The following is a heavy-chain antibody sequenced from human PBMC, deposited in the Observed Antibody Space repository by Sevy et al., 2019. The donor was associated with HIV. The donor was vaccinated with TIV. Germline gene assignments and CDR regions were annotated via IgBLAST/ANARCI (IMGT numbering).Heavy chain of an antibody. J-gene: IGHJ4*02. Sequence: GGSLRLSCAASGFTFSSYAMNWFRQAPGKGLEWLSGISGRGGSTYYADSVKGRFTISRDNSKNTLFLQMNTLRAEDTAVYYCAKLIGDTGDYVSDYWGQGTLVTVSS. CDR2: ISGRGGST. CDR3: AKLIGDTGDYVSDY. CDR1: GFTFSSYA. V-gene: IGHV3-23*01. D-gene: IGHD4-17*01.